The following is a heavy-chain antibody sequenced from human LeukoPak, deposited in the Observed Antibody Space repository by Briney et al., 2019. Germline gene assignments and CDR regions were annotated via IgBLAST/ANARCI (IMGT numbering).Heavy chain of an antibody. J-gene: IGHJ4*02. CDR1: EFTFSNYA. CDR2: ISSSSDST. D-gene: IGHD5-12*01. Sequence: GGSLRLSCVAFEFTFSNYAMSWVRQAPGKGLEWVSTISSSSDSTYYVDSVKGRFTISRDNSKNTLYLQMNSLGAEDTAVYYCARGTGIYYIADWGQGTLVTVSS. CDR3: ARGTGIYYIAD. V-gene: IGHV3-23*01.